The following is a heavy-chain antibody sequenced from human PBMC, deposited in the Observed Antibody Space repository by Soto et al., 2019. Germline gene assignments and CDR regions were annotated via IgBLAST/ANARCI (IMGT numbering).Heavy chain of an antibody. CDR2: ISYDGSNK. J-gene: IGHJ6*02. V-gene: IGHV3-30-3*01. CDR1: GFTFSSYA. Sequence: XGSLRLSCAASGFTFSSYAMHWVRQAPGKGLDWVAVISYDGSNKYYADSVKGRFTISRDNSKNTLYLQMNSLRAEDTAVYYCARDPVVVVPAAPKTYYYYYGMDVWGQGTTVTVSS. CDR3: ARDPVVVVPAAPKTYYYYYGMDV. D-gene: IGHD2-2*01.